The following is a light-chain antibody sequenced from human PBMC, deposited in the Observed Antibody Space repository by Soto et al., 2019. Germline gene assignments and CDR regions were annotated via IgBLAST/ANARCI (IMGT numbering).Light chain of an antibody. CDR3: QEYNNWPIT. V-gene: IGKV3-15*01. J-gene: IGKJ5*01. Sequence: EIVMTPSPATLSVSPGERATLACRASQSVTSLHLAWYQQKPGQAPRLLIYGASTRATGIPARFSGSGSGTEFTLTISSLQSEDFAVYYCQEYNNWPITFGQGTRLEIK. CDR2: GAS. CDR1: QSVTSLH.